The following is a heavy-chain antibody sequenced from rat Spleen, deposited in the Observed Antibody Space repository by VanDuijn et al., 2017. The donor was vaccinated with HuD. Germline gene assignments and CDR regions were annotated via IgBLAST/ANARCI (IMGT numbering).Heavy chain of an antibody. CDR1: GFTFSNYY. CDR2: ISYDGSST. J-gene: IGHJ2*01. Sequence: EVQLVESGGGLVQPGRSMKLSCAASGFTFSNYYMAWVRQAPTKGLEWVASISYDGSSTYYRDSVKGRFTTSRDNAKSTLYLQMDSLRSEDTATYYCTRHTYYGYYFDYWGQGVMVTVSS. D-gene: IGHD1-9*01. CDR3: TRHTYYGYYFDY. V-gene: IGHV5-25*01.